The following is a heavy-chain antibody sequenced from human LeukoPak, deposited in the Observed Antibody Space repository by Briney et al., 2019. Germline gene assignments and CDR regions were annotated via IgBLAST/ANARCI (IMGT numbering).Heavy chain of an antibody. CDR3: ARDQNLAYCGGDCPDAFDI. CDR2: IYTSGSA. D-gene: IGHD2-21*01. V-gene: IGHV4-61*02. Sequence: PSETLSLTYVVSGDSVSSTNYYWSWIRQPAGKGLEWIGRIYTSGSANSNPSLKSRVTMSVDTSKNQFSLKLSSVTAADTAVYYCARDQNLAYCGGDCPDAFDIWGQGTMVTVSS. J-gene: IGHJ3*02. CDR1: GDSVSSTNYY.